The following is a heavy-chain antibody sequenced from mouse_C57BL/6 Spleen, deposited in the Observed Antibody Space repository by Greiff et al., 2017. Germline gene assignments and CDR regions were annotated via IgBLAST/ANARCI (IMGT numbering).Heavy chain of an antibody. Sequence: DVTLVESGGGLVKPGGSLKLSCAASGFTFRSYAMSWVRQTPDKRLEWVATISDGGSYTYYPDNVKGRFTISRDNAKNNLYLQMSHLKSEDTAMYYCARGNYYGSSYVFAYWGQGTLVTVST. D-gene: IGHD1-1*01. CDR2: ISDGGSYT. V-gene: IGHV5-4*03. CDR3: ARGNYYGSSYVFAY. J-gene: IGHJ3*01. CDR1: GFTFRSYA.